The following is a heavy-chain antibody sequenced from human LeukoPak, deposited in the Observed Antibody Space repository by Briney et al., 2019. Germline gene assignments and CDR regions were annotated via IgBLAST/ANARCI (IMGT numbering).Heavy chain of an antibody. Sequence: SETLSLTCAVYGGSFSGYYWSWIRQPPGKGLEWIGEINHSGSTNYNPSLKSRVTTSVDTSKNQFSLKLSSVTAADTAVYYCARARSHSSGWNFWGQGTLVTVSS. J-gene: IGHJ4*02. D-gene: IGHD6-19*01. CDR2: INHSGST. CDR3: ARARSHSSGWNF. V-gene: IGHV4-34*01. CDR1: GGSFSGYY.